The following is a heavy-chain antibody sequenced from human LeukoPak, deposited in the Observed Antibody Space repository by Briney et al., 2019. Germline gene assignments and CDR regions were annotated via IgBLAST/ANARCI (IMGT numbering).Heavy chain of an antibody. Sequence: PSETLSLTCAVYGGSFSGYYWSWIRQPPGKGLEWIGEINHSGSTNYNPSLKSRVTISVDTSKNQFSLKLSSVTAADTAVYYCARKPAGYYFDYWGQGTLVTVSS. CDR2: INHSGST. V-gene: IGHV4-34*01. J-gene: IGHJ4*02. CDR3: ARKPAGYYFDY. CDR1: GGSFSGYY.